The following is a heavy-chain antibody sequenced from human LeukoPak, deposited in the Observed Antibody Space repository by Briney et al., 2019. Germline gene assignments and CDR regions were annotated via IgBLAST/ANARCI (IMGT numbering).Heavy chain of an antibody. CDR1: GFTFSSYS. V-gene: IGHV3-21*01. D-gene: IGHD4-17*01. CDR3: ARDMVTTLIDD. J-gene: IGHJ4*02. Sequence: GGSLRLSCAPSGFTFSSYSMNWVRQAPGKGLEWVSYISSSGSYIYYADSVKGRFTISRDNAKNSLYLQMSSLRVEDTAVYYCARDMVTTLIDDWGQGTLVTVSS. CDR2: ISSSGSYI.